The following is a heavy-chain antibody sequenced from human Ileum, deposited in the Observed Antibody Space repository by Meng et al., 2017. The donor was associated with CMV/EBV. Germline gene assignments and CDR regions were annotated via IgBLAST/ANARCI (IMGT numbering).Heavy chain of an antibody. Sequence: GQLVQSGAEVKKPGAAVKFSCKASGYTFTDYAITWVRQAPGQGLEWMGWISGYNSNTKYAQKFQGRVTMTTDTSTTTVYMELRNLRYDDTAVYYCARDGYYPSRVFDYWGLGTLVTVSS. D-gene: IGHD2-2*03. CDR2: ISGYNSNT. CDR3: ARDGYYPSRVFDY. J-gene: IGHJ4*01. V-gene: IGHV1-18*01. CDR1: GYTFTDYA.